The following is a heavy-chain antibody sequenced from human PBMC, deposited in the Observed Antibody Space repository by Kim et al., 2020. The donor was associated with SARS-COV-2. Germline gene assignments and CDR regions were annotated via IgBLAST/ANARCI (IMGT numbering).Heavy chain of an antibody. CDR3: ARVHYGSGPLLFDY. CDR2: IYYSGST. D-gene: IGHD3-10*01. CDR1: GGSISSGGYY. J-gene: IGHJ4*02. V-gene: IGHV4-31*03. Sequence: SETLSLTCTVSGGSISSGGYYWSWIRQHPGKGLEWIGYIYYSGSTYYNPSLKSRVTISVDTSKNQFSLKLSSVTAADTAVYYCARVHYGSGPLLFDYWGQGTLVTVSS.